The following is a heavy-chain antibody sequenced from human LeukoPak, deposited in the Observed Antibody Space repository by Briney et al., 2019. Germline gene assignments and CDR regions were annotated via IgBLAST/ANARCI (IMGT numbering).Heavy chain of an antibody. J-gene: IGHJ4*02. CDR3: ARALDIVVVVAATELDY. CDR1: GYTFTSYD. CDR2: INPNSGGT. D-gene: IGHD2-15*01. V-gene: IGHV1-2*02. Sequence: GASVKVSCKASGYTFTSYDINWVRQAPGQGLEWMGWINPNSGGTNYAQKFQGRVTMTRDTSISTAYMELSRLRSDDTAVYYCARALDIVVVVAATELDYWGQGTLVTVSS.